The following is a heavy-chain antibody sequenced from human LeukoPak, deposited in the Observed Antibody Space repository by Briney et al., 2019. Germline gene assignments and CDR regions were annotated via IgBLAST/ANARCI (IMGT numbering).Heavy chain of an antibody. CDR3: ARGRTYGLGGDY. V-gene: IGHV3-48*03. D-gene: IGHD3-10*01. CDR2: IRSSGSTI. J-gene: IGHJ4*02. Sequence: PGGSLRLSCAASGFTFSSYEMKWVRQAPGKGLELVSYIRSSGSTIHYADSVKGRFTISRDSAKDSLYLQMNSLRDEDTAVYYCARGRTYGLGGDYWGQGTLVTVSS. CDR1: GFTFSSYE.